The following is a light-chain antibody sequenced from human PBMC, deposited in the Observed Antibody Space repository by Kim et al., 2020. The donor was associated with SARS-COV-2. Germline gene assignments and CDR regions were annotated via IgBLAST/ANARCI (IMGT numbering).Light chain of an antibody. V-gene: IGKV1-12*01. CDR2: AAS. Sequence: DVQMTQSLSSVSAVVGDRVTITFRASKGIASWLAWYQQKPGKAPKILIYAASGLQSGVPSRFSGSGSGRDFILTISSLQPENVATYYCQQSNNFPVTFGRGTRLEIK. J-gene: IGKJ5*01. CDR3: QQSNNFPVT. CDR1: KGIASW.